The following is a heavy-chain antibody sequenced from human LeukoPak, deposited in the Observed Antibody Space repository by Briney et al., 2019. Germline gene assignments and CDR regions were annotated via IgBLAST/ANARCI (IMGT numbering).Heavy chain of an antibody. CDR1: GFTFSSYA. D-gene: IGHD2-15*01. CDR3: AKGGRCSSGSCYWYFDY. J-gene: IGHJ4*02. Sequence: GGSLRLSCAASGFTFSSYALTWVRQAPGKGLEWVSAISGSGGSTYYADSVEGRFTISRDNSKNTLYLQMNSLRAEDTAVYYCAKGGRCSSGSCYWYFDYWGQGTLVTVSS. V-gene: IGHV3-23*01. CDR2: ISGSGGST.